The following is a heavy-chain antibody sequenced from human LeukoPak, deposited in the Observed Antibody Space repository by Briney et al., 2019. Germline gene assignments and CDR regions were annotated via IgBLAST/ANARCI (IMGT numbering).Heavy chain of an antibody. D-gene: IGHD3-10*01. CDR1: GYTFTSYG. CDR3: ARDYGSGGDNWFDP. J-gene: IGHJ5*02. Sequence: ASVKVSCKASGYTFTSYGISWVRQAPGQGLEWVGWISAYNGHTNYAQKFEVRVTMTTDTSTSTAYMELRSLRSDDTAVYYCARDYGSGGDNWFDPWGQGTLVTVSS. V-gene: IGHV1-18*01. CDR2: ISAYNGHT.